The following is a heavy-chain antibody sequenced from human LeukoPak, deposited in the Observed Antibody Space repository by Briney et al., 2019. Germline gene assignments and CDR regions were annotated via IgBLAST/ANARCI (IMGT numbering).Heavy chain of an antibody. CDR1: GFTVSSNF. V-gene: IGHV3-53*05. J-gene: IGHJ4*02. D-gene: IGHD6-13*01. CDR3: ASPSPGGAAAGLFDY. CDR2: LYSGGTT. Sequence: GGSLRVSCAVSGFTVSSNFLNWVRQAPGKGLEWVSVLYSGGTTFYADSVRGRFTISRDNSKNTLYLQMTYLRADDKAVYYCASPSPGGAAAGLFDYWGQGALVTVSS.